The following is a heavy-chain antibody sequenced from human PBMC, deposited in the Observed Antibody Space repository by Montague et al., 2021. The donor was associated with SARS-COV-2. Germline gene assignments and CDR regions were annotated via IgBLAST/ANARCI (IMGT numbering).Heavy chain of an antibody. CDR2: INHGGST. Sequence: SETLSLTCAVHGTSFSGYYWYWIRHPPGKGLEWIGEINHGGSTNYSPSLKSRLTISADTSKNQFSLKLTSVAAADTSVFYCATLRDGVFPSPILGVGPDYSYYYMDVWGRGTMVTVSS. J-gene: IGHJ6*03. V-gene: IGHV4-34*01. CDR1: GTSFSGYY. D-gene: IGHD3-10*01. CDR3: ATLRDGVFPSPILGVGPDYSYYYMDV.